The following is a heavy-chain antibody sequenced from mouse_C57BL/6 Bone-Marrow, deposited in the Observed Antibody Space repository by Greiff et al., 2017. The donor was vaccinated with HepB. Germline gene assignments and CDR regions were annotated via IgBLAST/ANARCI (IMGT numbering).Heavy chain of an antibody. V-gene: IGHV1-64*01. Sequence: QVQLQQPGAELVKPGASVKLSCKASGYTFTSYWMHWVKQRPGQGLEWIGMIHPNSGSTNYNEKFKSKATLTVDKSSSTAYMQLSSLTSEDSAVYYGARENYYGSSPSWCFDVWGTGTTVTVSS. D-gene: IGHD1-1*01. CDR3: ARENYYGSSPSWCFDV. CDR2: IHPNSGST. J-gene: IGHJ1*03. CDR1: GYTFTSYW.